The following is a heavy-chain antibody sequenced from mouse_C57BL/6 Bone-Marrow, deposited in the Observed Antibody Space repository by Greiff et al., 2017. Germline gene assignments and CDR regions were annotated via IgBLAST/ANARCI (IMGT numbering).Heavy chain of an antibody. D-gene: IGHD2-1*01. J-gene: IGHJ4*01. CDR1: GFSLTSYG. Sequence: VKVVESGPGLVQPSQSLSITCTVSGFSLTSYGVHWVRQPPGKGLEWLGVIWSGGSTDYNAAFISRLSISKDNSKSQVFFKMNSLQADDTAIYYCAKNHIYYGNLYYAMDYWGQGTSVTVSS. CDR3: AKNHIYYGNLYYAMDY. CDR2: IWSGGST. V-gene: IGHV2-4*01.